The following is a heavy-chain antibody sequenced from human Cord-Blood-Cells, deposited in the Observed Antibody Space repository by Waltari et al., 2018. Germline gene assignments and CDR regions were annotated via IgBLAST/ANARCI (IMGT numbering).Heavy chain of an antibody. CDR1: GRSFSRYY. Sequence: VQLQQWGARLLKPSGTLSPTSAVYGRSFSRYYRSWCRQPPGKGLEWIGEINHSGSTNYNPSLKSRFTISVDTSKYQFSMKLSSVTAADTAVYYCARGVATNWFDPWGQGTLVTVSS. D-gene: IGHD5-12*01. J-gene: IGHJ5*02. CDR3: ARGVATNWFDP. V-gene: IGHV4-34*01. CDR2: INHSGST.